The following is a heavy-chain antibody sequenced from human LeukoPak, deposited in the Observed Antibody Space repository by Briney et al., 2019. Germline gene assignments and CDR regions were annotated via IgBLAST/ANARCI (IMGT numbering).Heavy chain of an antibody. CDR2: IYYSGST. J-gene: IGHJ6*03. D-gene: IGHD5-18*01. Sequence: PSETLSLTCTVSGGSMTSSSYFWGWIRQPPGKGLEWIGLIYYSGSTYYNPSLKSRVTISVDTSKNQFSLKLSSVTAADTAVYYCARAESGYSYSMDVWGQGTTVTVSS. V-gene: IGHV4-39*01. CDR1: GGSMTSSSYF. CDR3: ARAESGYSYSMDV.